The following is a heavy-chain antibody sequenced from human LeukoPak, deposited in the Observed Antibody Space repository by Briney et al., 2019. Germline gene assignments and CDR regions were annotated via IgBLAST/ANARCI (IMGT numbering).Heavy chain of an antibody. CDR3: ARRTVYAPFDY. CDR1: GFTFSSYW. CDR2: IKQDGSEK. J-gene: IGHJ4*02. V-gene: IGHV3-7*01. D-gene: IGHD2-8*01. Sequence: GGSLRLSCATSGFTFSSYWMSWVRQAPGKGLEWVANIKQDGSEKYYVDSVKGRFTISRGNAKNSLYLQMNSLRAEDTAVYYCARRTVYAPFDYWGQGTLVTVSS.